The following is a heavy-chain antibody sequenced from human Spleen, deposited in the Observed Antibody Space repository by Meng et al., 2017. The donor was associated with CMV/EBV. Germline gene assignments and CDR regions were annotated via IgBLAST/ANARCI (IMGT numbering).Heavy chain of an antibody. Sequence: ASVKVSCKASGYTFTSYAMHWVRQAPGQRLEWMGWSNAGNGNTKYSQEFQGRVTMTTDTSTSTAYMELRSLRSDDTAVYYCARCGGDCFLGGWFDPWGQGTLVTVSS. CDR3: ARCGGDCFLGGWFDP. V-gene: IGHV1-3*02. D-gene: IGHD2-21*01. CDR2: SNAGNGNT. CDR1: GYTFTSYA. J-gene: IGHJ5*02.